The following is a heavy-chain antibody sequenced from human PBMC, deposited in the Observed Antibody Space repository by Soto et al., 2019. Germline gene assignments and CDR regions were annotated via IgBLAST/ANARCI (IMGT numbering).Heavy chain of an antibody. D-gene: IGHD3-22*01. CDR3: ARGLYDSSGYPDY. CDR1: GGTFSSYT. J-gene: IGHJ4*02. V-gene: IGHV1-69*02. Sequence: QVQLVQSGAEVKKPGSSVKVSCKASGGTFSSYTISWVRQAPGQGLEWMGRIIPILGIANYAQKFQGRVTITADKSTGTAYMELSSLRSEDTAVYYCARGLYDSSGYPDYWGQGTLVTVSS. CDR2: IIPILGIA.